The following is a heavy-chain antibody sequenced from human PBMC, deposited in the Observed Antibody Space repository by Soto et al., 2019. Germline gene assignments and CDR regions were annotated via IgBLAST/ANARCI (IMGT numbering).Heavy chain of an antibody. Sequence: VASVKVSCKASGYTFTTYGISWVRQAPGQGLEWMGWISPYNGNTNYAQKLQGRVTMTTDTSTSTAYMEIRSLRSDDTAVYYCARDSKGYCSSIRCFTWFDPXGQ. CDR1: GYTFTTYG. J-gene: IGHJ5*02. CDR2: ISPYNGNT. CDR3: ARDSKGYCSSIRCFTWFDP. V-gene: IGHV1-18*01. D-gene: IGHD2-2*01.